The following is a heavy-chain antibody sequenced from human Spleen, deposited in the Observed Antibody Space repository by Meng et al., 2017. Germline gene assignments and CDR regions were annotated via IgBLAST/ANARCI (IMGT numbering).Heavy chain of an antibody. Sequence: SETLSLTCTVSGASFKNANYCWGWIRQPAGKGLEWIGRVYPSGTTDYNPSLNSRVTISVDTSKNQFSLRLSSVTAADTAVYYCARWRGDLDFWGQGTMVTVSS. CDR2: VYPSGTT. CDR3: ARWRGDLDF. CDR1: GASFKNANYC. D-gene: IGHD7-27*01. V-gene: IGHV4-61*02. J-gene: IGHJ3*01.